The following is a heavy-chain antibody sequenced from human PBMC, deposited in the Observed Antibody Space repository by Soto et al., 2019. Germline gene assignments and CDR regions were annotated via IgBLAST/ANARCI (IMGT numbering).Heavy chain of an antibody. CDR1: GYTFTGYY. V-gene: IGHV1-2*02. Sequence: SVKVSCKASGYTFTGYYMHWVRQAPGQGLEWMGWVNPSSGGTKYAQKFQGRVTMTRDTSISTAYMELSRLRSDDTAMYYCARIIVGATGVFDYWGQGTLVTVSS. D-gene: IGHD1-26*01. CDR2: VNPSSGGT. J-gene: IGHJ4*02. CDR3: ARIIVGATGVFDY.